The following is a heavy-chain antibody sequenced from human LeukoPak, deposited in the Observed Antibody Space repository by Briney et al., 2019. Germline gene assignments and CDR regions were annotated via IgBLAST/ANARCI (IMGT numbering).Heavy chain of an antibody. Sequence: GGSLRLSCAASGVNFNTYTMNWVRQAPGKGLEWVSSISSDSSYIYYADAVHGRFTVSRDNAKYSLYLQMNSLRAEDTAVYYCVRGSYGAYDYWGQGSLVTVSS. D-gene: IGHD4-17*01. V-gene: IGHV3-21*01. CDR2: ISSDSSYI. CDR1: GVNFNTYT. CDR3: VRGSYGAYDY. J-gene: IGHJ4*02.